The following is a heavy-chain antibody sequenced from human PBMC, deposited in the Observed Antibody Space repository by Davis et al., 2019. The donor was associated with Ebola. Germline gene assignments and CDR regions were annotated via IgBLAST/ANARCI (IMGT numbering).Heavy chain of an antibody. CDR1: GESFSGYY. D-gene: IGHD3-22*01. V-gene: IGHV4-34*01. CDR3: ARAPRDSSGYLLFDY. Sequence: SETLSLTCAVYGESFSGYYRSWIRQPPGKGLEWIGEINHSGSTNYNPSLKSRVTISVDTSKNQFSLKLSFVTAADTAVYYCARAPRDSSGYLLFDYWGQGTLVTVSS. CDR2: INHSGST. J-gene: IGHJ4*02.